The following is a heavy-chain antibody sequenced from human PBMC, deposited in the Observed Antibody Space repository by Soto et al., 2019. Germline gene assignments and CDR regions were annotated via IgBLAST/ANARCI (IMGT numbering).Heavy chain of an antibody. V-gene: IGHV3-30-3*01. J-gene: IGHJ3*02. CDR1: GFTFSSYA. CDR3: ARWAGAFDI. Sequence: GGSLRLSCAASGFTFSSYAMHWVRQAPGKGLEWVAVISYDGSNKYYADSVKGRFTISRDNSKNTLYLQMNSLRAEDTAVYYCARWAGAFDIWGQGTMVTVSS. CDR2: ISYDGSNK. D-gene: IGHD1-26*01.